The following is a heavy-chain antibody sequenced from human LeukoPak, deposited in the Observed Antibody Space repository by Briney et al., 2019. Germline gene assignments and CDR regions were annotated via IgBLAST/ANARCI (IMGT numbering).Heavy chain of an antibody. CDR1: GGSISSGDYY. CDR3: ARVGIAVAGTIVWFDP. Sequence: PSETLSLTCTVSGGSISSGDYYWSWIRQPPGKGLEWIGYIYYSESTYYNPSLKSRVTISVDTSKNQFSLKLSSVTAADTAVYYCARVGIAVAGTIVWFDPWGQGTLVTVSS. D-gene: IGHD6-19*01. J-gene: IGHJ5*02. CDR2: IYYSEST. V-gene: IGHV4-30-4*01.